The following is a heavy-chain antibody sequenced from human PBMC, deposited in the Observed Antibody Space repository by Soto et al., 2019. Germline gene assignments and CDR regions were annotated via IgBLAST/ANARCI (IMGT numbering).Heavy chain of an antibody. D-gene: IGHD2-2*01. Sequence: EVQLLESGAGLVQPGGSLGLSCAASGFTFSSYAMSWVRQAPGKGLEWVSGISTSGDSTYYADSVKGRFTISRDNSKDTLYLQMNSLRAGDTAVYYCAINSRYCSSTSCYADWGQGTLVTVSS. V-gene: IGHV3-23*01. CDR3: AINSRYCSSTSCYAD. J-gene: IGHJ4*02. CDR2: ISTSGDST. CDR1: GFTFSSYA.